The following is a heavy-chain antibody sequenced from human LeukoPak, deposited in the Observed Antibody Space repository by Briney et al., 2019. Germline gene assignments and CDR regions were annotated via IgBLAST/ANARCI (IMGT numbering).Heavy chain of an antibody. CDR3: ATRPYYSGSYQFGY. CDR1: GYTFTSYG. D-gene: IGHD1-26*01. V-gene: IGHV1-18*01. J-gene: IGHJ4*02. CDR2: ISAYNGNT. Sequence: GASVKVSCKASGYTFTSYGISWVRQAPGQGLEWMGWISAYNGNTNYAQKLQGRVTMTTDTSTSTAYMELRSLRSDDTAVYYCATRPYYSGSYQFGYWGQGTLVTVSS.